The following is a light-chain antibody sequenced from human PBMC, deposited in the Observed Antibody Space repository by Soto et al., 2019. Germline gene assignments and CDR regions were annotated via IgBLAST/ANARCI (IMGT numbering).Light chain of an antibody. CDR2: SSN. J-gene: IGLJ2*01. CDR3: SSYAGSNIVV. CDR1: SSNIGSYT. Sequence: QSVLTQPPSASGTPGQRVTISCSGGSSNIGSYTVNWYQQFPGTAPKVLIYSSNLRPSGVPDRFSGSKSGTSASLAISGLQSEDEADYYCSSYAGSNIVVFGGGTQLTVL. V-gene: IGLV1-44*01.